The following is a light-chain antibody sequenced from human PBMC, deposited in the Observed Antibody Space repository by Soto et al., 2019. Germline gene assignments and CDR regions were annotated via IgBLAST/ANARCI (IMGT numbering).Light chain of an antibody. CDR3: QQRSDSYT. Sequence: EVVLTQSPATLSLSPGERATLSCRASQTLANYLAWYQQRPGQAPRLLIYGASNRATGIPARFSGSGSGTDFTLTISSLEPEDSAVYYCQQRSDSYTFGQGTTLEIK. CDR2: GAS. J-gene: IGKJ2*01. V-gene: IGKV3-11*01. CDR1: QTLANY.